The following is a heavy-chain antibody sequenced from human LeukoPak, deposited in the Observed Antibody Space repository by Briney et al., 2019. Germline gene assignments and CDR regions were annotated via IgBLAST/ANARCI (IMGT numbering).Heavy chain of an antibody. J-gene: IGHJ4*02. CDR2: ISTSGSTI. CDR1: GSTFSDYY. CDR3: ARLTYYSDSSGLDY. Sequence: GGSLRLSCAASGSTFSDYYMIWIRQAPGKGLEWVSYISTSGSTIYYADSVKGRFTISRDNPKNSLYLQINSLRAEDTAVYYCARLTYYSDSSGLDYWGQGTLVTVSS. V-gene: IGHV3-11*01. D-gene: IGHD3-22*01.